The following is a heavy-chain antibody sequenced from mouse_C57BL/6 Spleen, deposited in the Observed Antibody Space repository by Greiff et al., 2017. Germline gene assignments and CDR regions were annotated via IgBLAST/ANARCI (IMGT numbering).Heavy chain of an antibody. D-gene: IGHD1-1*01. V-gene: IGHV14-2*01. CDR2: IDPEDGDT. Sequence: EVQLQQSGAELVKPGASVKLSCTASGFNIKDYYMNWVKQRTEQGLEWIGRIDPEDGDTKYAPKFQGKATITADTSSNTAYLQLSSLTSEDTAVSCCARGTTVVAHFDYWGQGTTLTVSS. CDR3: ARGTTVVAHFDY. J-gene: IGHJ2*01. CDR1: GFNIKDYY.